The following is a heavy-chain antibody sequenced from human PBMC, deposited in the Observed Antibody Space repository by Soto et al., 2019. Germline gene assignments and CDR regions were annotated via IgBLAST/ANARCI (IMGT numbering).Heavy chain of an antibody. J-gene: IGHJ4*02. Sequence: QVQPVQSGPEVKKPGSSVKVSCKASGDTFNSYVITWVRQAPGQGLEWLGGIITAFGTTSYAQNFQDRLTITADEAATTDHMELSSLTSDDTAMYYCTRSYGYTFGGSLDNWGQGTLVTVSS. CDR2: IITAFGTT. CDR1: GDTFNSYV. CDR3: TRSYGYTFGGSLDN. V-gene: IGHV1-69*01. D-gene: IGHD5-18*01.